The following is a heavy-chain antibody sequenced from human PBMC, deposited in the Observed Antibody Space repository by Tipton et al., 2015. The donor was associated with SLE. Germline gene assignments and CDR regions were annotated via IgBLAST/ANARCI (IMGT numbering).Heavy chain of an antibody. CDR2: INHSGGT. Sequence: TLSPTCAVYGGSFGDDYWSWIRQPPGKGLEWIGEINHSGGTNDNPSLKSRVTISVDTSKSHFSLKLSSVTAADTAVYYCARTLSNFFGPWGQGTLVTVSS. D-gene: IGHD3-16*01. CDR3: ARTLSNFFGP. CDR1: GGSFGDDY. V-gene: IGHV4-34*09. J-gene: IGHJ5*02.